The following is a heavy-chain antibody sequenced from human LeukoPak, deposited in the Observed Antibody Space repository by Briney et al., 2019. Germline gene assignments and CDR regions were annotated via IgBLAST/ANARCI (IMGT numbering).Heavy chain of an antibody. CDR2: IYYSGST. J-gene: IGHJ6*04. Sequence: PSETLSLTCTVSGPSVSSGSYYWSWIRQPPGKGLEWIGYIYYSGSTNYNPSLKSRVTISVDTSKNQFSLKLSSVTAADTAVYYCARAADSYYYYGMDVWGKGTTVTVSS. CDR3: ARAADSYYYYGMDV. CDR1: GPSVSSGSYY. V-gene: IGHV4-61*01. D-gene: IGHD3-22*01.